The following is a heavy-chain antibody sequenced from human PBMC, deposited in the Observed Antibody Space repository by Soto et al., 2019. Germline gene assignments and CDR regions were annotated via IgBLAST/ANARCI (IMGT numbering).Heavy chain of an antibody. D-gene: IGHD4-17*01. Sequence: GGSLRLSCAASGFTFSSYAMSWVRQAPGKGLEWVSAISGSGGSTYYADSVKGRFTISRDNSKNTLYLQMNSLRAEDTAVYYCAKDLGGPDYGAYFDYWGQGTLVTVSS. CDR3: AKDLGGPDYGAYFDY. CDR1: GFTFSSYA. J-gene: IGHJ4*02. CDR2: ISGSGGST. V-gene: IGHV3-23*01.